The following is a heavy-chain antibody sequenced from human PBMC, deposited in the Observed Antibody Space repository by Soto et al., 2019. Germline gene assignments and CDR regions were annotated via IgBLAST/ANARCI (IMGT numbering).Heavy chain of an antibody. CDR1: GGTFTSYA. J-gene: IGHJ6*02. D-gene: IGHD5-18*01. V-gene: IGHV1-69*06. CDR2: IIPIFGTA. Sequence: PVKVSSKASGGTFTSYAISWVRQAPGHGLEWMGGIIPIFGTANYAQKFQGRVTITADKSTSTAYMELSSLRTEDTAVYYCARALGDTAMDYYYYGMDVWGQGTTVTVSS. CDR3: ARALGDTAMDYYYYGMDV.